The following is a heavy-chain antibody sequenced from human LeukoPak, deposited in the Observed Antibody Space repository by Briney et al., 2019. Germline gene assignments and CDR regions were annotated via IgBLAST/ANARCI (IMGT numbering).Heavy chain of an antibody. J-gene: IGHJ4*02. V-gene: IGHV3-53*01. CDR1: GFTVSSNY. Sequence: GGSLRLSCAAPGFTVSSNYMSWVRQAPGKGLEWVSVIYSGGSTYYADSVKGRFTISRDNSKNTLYLQMNSLRAEDTAVYYCARVGGSAGTTMGFDYWGQGTLVTVSS. CDR2: IYSGGST. D-gene: IGHD6-13*01. CDR3: ARVGGSAGTTMGFDY.